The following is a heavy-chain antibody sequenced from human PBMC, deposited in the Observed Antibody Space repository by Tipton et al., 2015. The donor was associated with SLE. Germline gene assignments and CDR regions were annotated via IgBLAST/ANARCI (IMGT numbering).Heavy chain of an antibody. CDR1: GGSISSSSYY. CDR2: IYYSGST. J-gene: IGHJ4*02. CDR3: ARDPLPNCGGCY. V-gene: IGHV4-39*07. D-gene: IGHD2-21*01. Sequence: TLSLTCTVSGGSISSSSYYWGWIRQPPGKGLEWIGSIYYSGSTYYNPSLKSRVTISVDTSKNQFSLKLSSVTAADTAVYYCARDPLPNCGGCYWGQGTLVTVSS.